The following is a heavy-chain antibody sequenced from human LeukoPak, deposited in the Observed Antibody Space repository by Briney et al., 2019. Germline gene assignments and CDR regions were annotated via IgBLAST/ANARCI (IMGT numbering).Heavy chain of an antibody. CDR1: GGSISSYY. Sequence: SETLSLTCTVSGGSISSYYWSWIRQPAGKGLEWIGRIYTSGSTNYNPSLKSRVTMSVDTSKNQFSLKLSSVTAADTAVYYCARGTNDFWSGYYLYWGQGTLVTVSS. V-gene: IGHV4-4*07. CDR2: IYTSGST. CDR3: ARGTNDFWSGYYLY. D-gene: IGHD3-3*01. J-gene: IGHJ4*02.